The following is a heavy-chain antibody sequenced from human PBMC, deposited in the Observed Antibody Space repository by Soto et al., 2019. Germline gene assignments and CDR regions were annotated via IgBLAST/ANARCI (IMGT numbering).Heavy chain of an antibody. D-gene: IGHD3-10*01. V-gene: IGHV3-7*04. CDR2: IKQEGSEK. CDR1: GFTFRSYW. Sequence: EVQLVESGGGLVQPGGSLRLSCAASGFTFRSYWMIWVRQAPGKGLEWVANIKQEGSEKYYVESVRGRFTISRDNAKNSLFLQMNSLRVEDTAVYYCAREGTSGHYGDYWGQGTLVTVSS. J-gene: IGHJ4*02. CDR3: AREGTSGHYGDY.